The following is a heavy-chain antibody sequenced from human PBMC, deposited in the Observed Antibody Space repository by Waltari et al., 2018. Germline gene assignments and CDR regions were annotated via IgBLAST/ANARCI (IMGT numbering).Heavy chain of an antibody. Sequence: GGGLIQPGGSLRLSCAASGFTVSSNYMSWVRQAPGKGLEWVSVIYSGGSTYYADSVKGRFTISRDNSKNTLYLQMNSLRAEDTAVYYCAIEEVYGDLRYFDLWGRGTLVTVSS. J-gene: IGHJ2*01. V-gene: IGHV3-53*01. CDR3: AIEEVYGDLRYFDL. CDR2: IYSGGST. CDR1: GFTVSSNY. D-gene: IGHD4-17*01.